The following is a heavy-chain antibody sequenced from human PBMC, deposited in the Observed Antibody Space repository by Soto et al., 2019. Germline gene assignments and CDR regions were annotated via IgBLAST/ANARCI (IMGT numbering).Heavy chain of an antibody. CDR1: GFTFSSYW. Sequence: EVQLVESGGGLVQPGGSLRLSCAASGFTFSSYWMHWVRQAPGKGLVWVSRINSDGSSTSYADSVKGRFTIPRDNAKNTLYLQMNSLRAEDTAVYYCARDHLEKGYSSGLGYWGQGTLVTVSS. J-gene: IGHJ4*02. V-gene: IGHV3-74*01. D-gene: IGHD6-19*01. CDR3: ARDHLEKGYSSGLGY. CDR2: INSDGSST.